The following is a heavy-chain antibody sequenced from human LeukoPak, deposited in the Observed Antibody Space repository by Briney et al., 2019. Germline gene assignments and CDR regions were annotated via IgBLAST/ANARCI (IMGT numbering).Heavy chain of an antibody. Sequence: SETLSLTCTVSGGSISSYYWSWIRQPAGKGLEWIGRIYTSGSTNYNPSLKSRVTMSVDTSKNQFSLKLTSVTAADTAVYYCARTHYYDSSGYYQRGPVWFDPWGQGTLVAVSS. J-gene: IGHJ5*02. CDR3: ARTHYYDSSGYYQRGPVWFDP. CDR2: IYTSGST. CDR1: GGSISSYY. V-gene: IGHV4-4*07. D-gene: IGHD3-22*01.